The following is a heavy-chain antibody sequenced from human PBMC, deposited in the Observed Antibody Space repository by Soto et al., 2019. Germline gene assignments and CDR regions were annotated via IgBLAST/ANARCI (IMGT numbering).Heavy chain of an antibody. CDR3: ARSIAVAGLDY. CDR2: ISYDGIRK. V-gene: IGHV3-30-3*01. Sequence: PGGSLRLSCVASGFSFSSYSFHWIRQAPGKGLKWVSLISYDGIRKNYEDSVKGRLTISRDSSKNTVYLQMNSLRSDDTAVYYCARSIAVAGLDYWGQGTLVTVSS. J-gene: IGHJ4*02. CDR1: GFSFSSYS. D-gene: IGHD6-19*01.